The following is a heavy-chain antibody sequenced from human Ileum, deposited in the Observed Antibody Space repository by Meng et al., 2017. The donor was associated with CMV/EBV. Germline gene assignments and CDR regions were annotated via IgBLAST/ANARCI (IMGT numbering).Heavy chain of an antibody. D-gene: IGHD2-2*01. CDR3: AKDMVSLSVVPAANDY. V-gene: IGHV3-30*02. CDR1: GFTFGEYG. CDR2: IRYDGFNK. Sequence: GGSLRLSCAASGFTFGEYGMHWVRPAPGKGLEWVTYIRYDGFNKYYGDSVKGRFTISRDNSKNTLYLQMNNLRADDTAVYYCAKDMVSLSVVPAANDYWGQGTLVTVSS. J-gene: IGHJ4*02.